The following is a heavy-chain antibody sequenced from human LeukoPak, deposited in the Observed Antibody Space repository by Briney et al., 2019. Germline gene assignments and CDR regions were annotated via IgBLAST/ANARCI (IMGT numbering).Heavy chain of an antibody. CDR3: ARAGITMVRGAEFDY. D-gene: IGHD3-10*01. J-gene: IGHJ4*02. CDR1: GYTFTAYY. Sequence: GASVKVSSKASGYTFTAYYMHWVRQAPGQGLEWMGWINPNSGGTNYAQKFQGRVTMTRGTSISTAYMELSRLRSDDTAVYYCARAGITMVRGAEFDYWGQGTLVTVSS. V-gene: IGHV1-2*02. CDR2: INPNSGGT.